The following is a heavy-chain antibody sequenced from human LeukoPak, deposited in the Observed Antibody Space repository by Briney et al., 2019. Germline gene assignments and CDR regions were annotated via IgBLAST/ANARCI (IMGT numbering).Heavy chain of an antibody. D-gene: IGHD5-12*01. J-gene: IGHJ4*02. CDR2: IYHSGSD. Sequence: KPSETLSLTCAVSDYSISSGYYWGWIRQPPGKGLEWIGSIYHSGSDYYNPSLKSRVTISVDTSKNQFSLKLSSVTAADTAVYYCARVWGYSYGYFDYWGQGSLVTVSS. CDR1: DYSISSGYY. V-gene: IGHV4-38-2*01. CDR3: ARVWGYSYGYFDY.